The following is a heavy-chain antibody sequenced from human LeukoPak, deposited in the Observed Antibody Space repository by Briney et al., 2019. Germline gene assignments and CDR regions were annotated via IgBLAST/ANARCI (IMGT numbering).Heavy chain of an antibody. CDR2: ISSSSSTI. J-gene: IGHJ6*02. CDR3: ARDAAYYYGSGTYYGMDV. CDR1: GFTFSDYY. D-gene: IGHD3-10*01. V-gene: IGHV3-11*01. Sequence: GGSLRLSCAASGFTFSDYYMSWIRQAPGKGLEWVSYISSSSSTIYYADSVKGRFTISRDNAKNSLYLQMNSLRAEDTAVYYCARDAAYYYGSGTYYGMDVWGQGTTVTVSS.